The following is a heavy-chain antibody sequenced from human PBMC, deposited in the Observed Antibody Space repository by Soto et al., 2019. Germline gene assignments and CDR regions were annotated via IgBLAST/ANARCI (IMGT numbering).Heavy chain of an antibody. CDR1: GFTVSSYG. CDR3: ARVHVLRFLEWLFDEDDAFDI. CDR2: IWYDGSNK. J-gene: IGHJ3*02. D-gene: IGHD3-3*01. Sequence: GGSLRLSCAASGFTVSSYGMHWVRQAPGKGLEWVAVIWYDGSNKYYADSVKGRFTISRDNSKNTLYLQMNSLSAEDTAVYYCARVHVLRFLEWLFDEDDAFDIWGQGTMVTVSS. V-gene: IGHV3-33*01.